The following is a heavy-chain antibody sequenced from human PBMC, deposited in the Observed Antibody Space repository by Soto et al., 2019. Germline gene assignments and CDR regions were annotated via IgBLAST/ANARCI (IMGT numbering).Heavy chain of an antibody. CDR2: ISYDGSNK. Sequence: QVQLVESGGGVVQPGRSLRLSCAASGFTFSSYGMHWVRQAPGKGLEWVAVISYDGSNKYYADSVQGRFTISRDNSKNTLYLQMNSLRAEDTAVYYCANWGLGFDYWGQGTLVTVSS. CDR3: ANWGLGFDY. D-gene: IGHD3-16*01. V-gene: IGHV3-30*18. J-gene: IGHJ4*02. CDR1: GFTFSSYG.